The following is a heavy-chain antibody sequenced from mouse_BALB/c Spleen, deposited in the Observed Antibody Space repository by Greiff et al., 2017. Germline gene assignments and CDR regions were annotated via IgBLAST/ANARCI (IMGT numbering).Heavy chain of an antibody. Sequence: VHVKQSGAELVKPGASVKLSCTASGFNIKDTYMHWVKQRPEQGLEWIGRIDPANGNTKYDPKFQGKATITADTSSNTAYLQLSSLTSEDTAVYYCARDGVHAMDYWGQGTSVTVSS. CDR1: GFNIKDTY. V-gene: IGHV14-3*02. CDR3: ARDGVHAMDY. D-gene: IGHD2-14*01. CDR2: IDPANGNT. J-gene: IGHJ4*01.